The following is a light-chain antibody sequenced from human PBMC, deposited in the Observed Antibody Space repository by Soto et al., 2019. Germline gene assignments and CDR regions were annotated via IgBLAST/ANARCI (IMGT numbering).Light chain of an antibody. Sequence: EIVLTQSPGTLSLSPGERATISCRASQSVSSSYLAWYQQKPGQAPRLLIYGASSRATGIPDRLSGSGSGTDFTLTISSLEPEDFAVYYCQQYGSSPLTFGGGTKVEIK. CDR2: GAS. CDR3: QQYGSSPLT. CDR1: QSVSSSY. V-gene: IGKV3-20*01. J-gene: IGKJ4*01.